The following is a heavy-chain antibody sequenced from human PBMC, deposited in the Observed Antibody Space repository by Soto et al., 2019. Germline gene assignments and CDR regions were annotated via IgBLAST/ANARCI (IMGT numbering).Heavy chain of an antibody. CDR1: GFTFSSYA. CDR3: ARAGGLLVDY. D-gene: IGHD1-26*01. V-gene: IGHV3-30-3*01. J-gene: IGHJ4*02. Sequence: QVQLVESGGGVVQPGRSLRLSCAASGFTFSSYAIHWVRQALGKGLEWVAVISYDGSNKYYADSVKGRFTISRDNSKNTLYLQMNSLRAEDTAVYYCARAGGLLVDYWGQGTLVTVSS. CDR2: ISYDGSNK.